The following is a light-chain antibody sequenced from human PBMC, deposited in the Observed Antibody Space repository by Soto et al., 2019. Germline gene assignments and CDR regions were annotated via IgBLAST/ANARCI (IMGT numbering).Light chain of an antibody. J-gene: IGLJ2*01. CDR1: SSDVGGYNY. Sequence: QSALTQPASVSGSPGQSITISCTGTSSDVGGYNYVSWYQQHPGKAPKLMIYDVSNRPSGVSNRFSGSKSGNTASLTISGLQAEDEADYYCSSYTSNLVVFGGGTKLTVL. CDR2: DVS. CDR3: SSYTSNLVV. V-gene: IGLV2-14*01.